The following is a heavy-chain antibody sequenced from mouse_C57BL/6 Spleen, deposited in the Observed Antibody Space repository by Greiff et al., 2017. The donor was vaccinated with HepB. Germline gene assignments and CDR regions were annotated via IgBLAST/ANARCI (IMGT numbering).Heavy chain of an antibody. D-gene: IGHD1-1*01. CDR2: ISDGGSYT. CDR3: ATYYGSSYGWFAY. Sequence: EVKLVESGGGLVKPGGSLKLSCAASGFTFSSYAMSWVRQTPEKRLEWVATISDGGSYTYYPDNVKGRFTISRDNAKNNLYLQMSHLKSEDTAMYYCATYYGSSYGWFAYWGQGTLVTVSA. J-gene: IGHJ3*01. V-gene: IGHV5-4*03. CDR1: GFTFSSYA.